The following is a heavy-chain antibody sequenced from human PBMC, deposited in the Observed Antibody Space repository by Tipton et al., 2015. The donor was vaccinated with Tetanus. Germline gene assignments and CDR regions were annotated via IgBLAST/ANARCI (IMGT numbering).Heavy chain of an antibody. J-gene: IGHJ4*02. V-gene: IGHV5-51*01. CDR2: IYPGDSDT. D-gene: IGHD2-8*01. CDR3: ARAHCTDGVCNFDF. CDR1: GYIFNNYW. Sequence: VQLVQSGGEVKRPGESLKIPCKGSGYIFNNYWIEWVRQKPGKGLEWMGIIYPGDSDTRYSPSFQGQVTISVDKSINTAYLQWSSLKASDTSMFYCARAHCTDGVCNFDFWGQGALVTVAS.